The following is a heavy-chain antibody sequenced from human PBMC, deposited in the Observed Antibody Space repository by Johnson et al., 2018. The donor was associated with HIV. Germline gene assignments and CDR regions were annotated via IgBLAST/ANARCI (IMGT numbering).Heavy chain of an antibody. CDR2: IYSGGST. Sequence: VQLVESGGGLVQPGRSLRLSCPASGFTFGDYAMSWFRQAPGKGLEWVSVIYSGGSTYYADSVKGRFAISRDNSKNTLYLQMNSLRAEDTAVYYCAKDSGSYYPDAFDIWGQGTMVTVSS. V-gene: IGHV3-66*01. CDR3: AKDSGSYYPDAFDI. CDR1: GFTFGDYA. J-gene: IGHJ3*02. D-gene: IGHD1-26*01.